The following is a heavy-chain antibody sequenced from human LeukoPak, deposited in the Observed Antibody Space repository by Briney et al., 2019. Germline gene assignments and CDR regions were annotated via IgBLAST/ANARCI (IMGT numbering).Heavy chain of an antibody. CDR1: GFTFSNYW. J-gene: IGHJ4*02. CDR3: ARGGVYFDY. V-gene: IGHV3-7*01. Sequence: PGGSLRLSCAASGFTFSNYWMTWVRQAPGKGLEWVANIKEDGSAKYFVDSVKGRFTISRDNAKNSVYLQMNSLRPEDTAVYYCARGGVYFDYWGQGTLVTVSS. D-gene: IGHD2-8*01. CDR2: IKEDGSAK.